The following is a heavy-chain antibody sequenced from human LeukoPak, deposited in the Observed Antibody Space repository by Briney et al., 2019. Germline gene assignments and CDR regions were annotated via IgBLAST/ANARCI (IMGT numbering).Heavy chain of an antibody. D-gene: IGHD6-13*01. CDR3: ASGRQLGY. CDR1: GFTFSNYW. J-gene: IGHJ4*02. V-gene: IGHV3-7*01. Sequence: GGSLSLSCAASGFTFSNYWMSWVRQAPGKGLEWVANIKEDGSEKYYVDSVKGRFTISRDNARNSLYLQVNSLRAEDTAVYYCASGRQLGYWGQGTLVTVSS. CDR2: IKEDGSEK.